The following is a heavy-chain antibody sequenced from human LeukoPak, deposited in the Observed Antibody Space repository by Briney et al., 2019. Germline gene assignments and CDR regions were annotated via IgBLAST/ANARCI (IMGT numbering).Heavy chain of an antibody. CDR2: IRYDGINK. D-gene: IGHD1-26*01. Sequence: SGGSLRLSCAASGFTFSNYGMHWVRQAPGKGLEWVAFIRYDGINKYYADSVKGRFTISRDNSNNTLYLQMNSLRAEDTAVYYCAKTGSGRYYFDYWGQGTLVTVSS. CDR3: AKTGSGRYYFDY. V-gene: IGHV3-30*02. CDR1: GFTFSNYG. J-gene: IGHJ4*02.